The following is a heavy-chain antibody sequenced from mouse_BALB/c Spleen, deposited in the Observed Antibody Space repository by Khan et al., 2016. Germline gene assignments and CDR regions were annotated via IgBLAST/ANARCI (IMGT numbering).Heavy chain of an antibody. V-gene: IGHV9-3-1*01. CDR2: INTNTGET. CDR3: ATGITTVIATRRNY. CDR1: GYTFTNFG. Sequence: QIQLVQSGPELKKPGETVKISCKASGYTFTNFGINWVRQAPGKGLEWMDWINTNTGETTYADDFKGRFAFSLETSASTAYLPINNLKNEDTATYFCATGITTVIATRRNYWGQGTTLTVSS. D-gene: IGHD1-1*01. J-gene: IGHJ2*01.